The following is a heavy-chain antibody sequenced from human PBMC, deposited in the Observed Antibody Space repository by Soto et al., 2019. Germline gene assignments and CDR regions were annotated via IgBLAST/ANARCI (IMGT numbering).Heavy chain of an antibody. D-gene: IGHD2-21*02. J-gene: IGHJ3*01. CDR3: AKSLVTPSDAFDL. CDR1: GFTFGNYA. CDR2: ISDPGTST. V-gene: IGHV3-23*01. Sequence: PGGSLRPSCAASGFTFGNYAMNWVRQAPGKGLEWISSISDPGTSTYYANSVKGRFSMSRDNSKNTLFLQMNRLRADDTAVYFCAKSLVTPSDAFDLWGRGTLVTVSS.